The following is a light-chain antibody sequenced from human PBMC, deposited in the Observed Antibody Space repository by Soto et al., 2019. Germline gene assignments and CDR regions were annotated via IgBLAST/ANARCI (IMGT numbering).Light chain of an antibody. CDR3: QQYNSLLSP. CDR1: QSVSTW. CDR2: DVN. Sequence: DIQMTQSPSTLSAAVGDRVTITCRASQSVSTWVAWYQQKPGKAPKLLMYDVNLLESGVPSRCSGRGSGTDFTLTINSLQADDFAAYYCQQYNSLLSPFGQG. J-gene: IGKJ2*01. V-gene: IGKV1-5*01.